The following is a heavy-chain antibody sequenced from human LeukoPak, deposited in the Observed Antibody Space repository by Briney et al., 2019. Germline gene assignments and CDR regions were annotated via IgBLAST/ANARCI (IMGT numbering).Heavy chain of an antibody. CDR2: ISAYNGNT. J-gene: IGHJ3*02. D-gene: IGHD3-3*01. Sequence: ASVKVSCKASGYTFTSYGISWVRQAPGQGLEWMGWISAYNGNTNYAQKLQGRVTMTTDTSTSTAYMELRSLRSDDTAVYYCAGSRPTIFGVVIPLDNHAFDIWGQGTMVTVSS. V-gene: IGHV1-18*01. CDR1: GYTFTSYG. CDR3: AGSRPTIFGVVIPLDNHAFDI.